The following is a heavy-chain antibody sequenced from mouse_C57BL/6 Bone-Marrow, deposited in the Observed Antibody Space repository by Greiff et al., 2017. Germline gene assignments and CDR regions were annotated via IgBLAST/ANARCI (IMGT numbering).Heavy chain of an antibody. CDR1: GYTFTDYY. Sequence: VQLQQSGPVLVKPGASVKMSCKASGYTFTDYYMNWVKQSHGKSLEWIGVINPYNGGTSYNQKFKGKATLTVDKSSSPAYMELNSLTSEDSAVYYCATRSSYHWYFDVWGTGTTVTVSS. D-gene: IGHD1-1*01. CDR3: ATRSSYHWYFDV. J-gene: IGHJ1*03. V-gene: IGHV1-19*01. CDR2: INPYNGGT.